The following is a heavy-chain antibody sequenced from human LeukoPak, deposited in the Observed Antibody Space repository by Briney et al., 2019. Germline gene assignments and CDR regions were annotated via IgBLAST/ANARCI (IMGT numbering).Heavy chain of an antibody. CDR1: RYTFTRYY. Sequence: GASVKVSCKASRYTFTRYYMHWVRQAPGQGLEWMGFINPSGGSTSYAQRFQGRVTMTRDTSTSTVYMELSSLRSEDTAVYYCASNDASGLDYWGQGTLVTVSS. V-gene: IGHV1-46*03. D-gene: IGHD3-10*01. J-gene: IGHJ4*02. CDR2: INPSGGST. CDR3: ASNDASGLDY.